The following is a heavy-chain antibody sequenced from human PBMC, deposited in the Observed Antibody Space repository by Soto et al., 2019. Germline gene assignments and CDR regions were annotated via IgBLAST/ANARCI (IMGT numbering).Heavy chain of an antibody. CDR2: IKQDGSEK. D-gene: IGHD3-9*01. CDR3: AREANVLRYFDWLLSAPPEGYYYYYMDV. V-gene: IGHV3-7*01. Sequence: HPGGSLRLSCAASGFTFSSYWMSWVRQAPGKGLEWVANIKQDGSEKYYVDSVKGRFTISRDNAKNSLYLQMNSLRAEDTAVYYCAREANVLRYFDWLLSAPPEGYYYYYMDVWGKGTTVTVSS. CDR1: GFTFSSYW. J-gene: IGHJ6*03.